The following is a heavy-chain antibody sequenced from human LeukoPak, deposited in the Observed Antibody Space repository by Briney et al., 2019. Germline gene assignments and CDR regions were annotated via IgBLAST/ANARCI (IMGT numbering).Heavy chain of an antibody. CDR3: AGSGDYDAFDI. D-gene: IGHD3-10*01. CDR2: IYHSGST. Sequence: SETLSPTCTVSGDSISSGYYWGWIRQPPGKGLEWIGSIYHSGSTYYNPSLKSRVTISVDTSKNQFSLKLSSVTAADTAVYYCAGSGDYDAFDIWGQGTMVTVSS. CDR1: GDSISSGYY. V-gene: IGHV4-38-2*02. J-gene: IGHJ3*02.